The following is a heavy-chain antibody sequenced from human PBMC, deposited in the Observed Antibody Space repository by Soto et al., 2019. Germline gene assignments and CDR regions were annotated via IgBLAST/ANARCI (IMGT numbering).Heavy chain of an antibody. CDR2: INPNSGGT. J-gene: IGHJ5*02. V-gene: IGHV1-2*04. D-gene: IGHD6-13*01. Sequence: QVQLVQSGAEVKKPGASVKVSCKASGYTFTGYYMHWVRQAPGQGLEWMGWINPNSGGTNYAQKFQGWVTMTRDTSISTAYMELSRLRSDDTAVYYCAIGGPLGMAAAGSNWFDPWGQGTLVTVSS. CDR1: GYTFTGYY. CDR3: AIGGPLGMAAAGSNWFDP.